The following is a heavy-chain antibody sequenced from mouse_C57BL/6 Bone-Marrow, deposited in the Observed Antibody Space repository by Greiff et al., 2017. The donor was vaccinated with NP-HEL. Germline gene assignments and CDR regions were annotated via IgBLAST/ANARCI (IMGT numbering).Heavy chain of an antibody. D-gene: IGHD2-1*01. V-gene: IGHV5-9-1*02. CDR3: TRDGNYDWFAY. Sequence: EVKVEESGEGLVKPGGSLKLSCAASGFTFSSYAMSWVRQTPEKRLEWVAYISSGGDYIYYADTVKGRFTISRDNARNTLYLQMSSLKSEDTAMYYCTRDGNYDWFAYWGQGTLVTVSA. J-gene: IGHJ3*01. CDR1: GFTFSSYA. CDR2: ISSGGDYI.